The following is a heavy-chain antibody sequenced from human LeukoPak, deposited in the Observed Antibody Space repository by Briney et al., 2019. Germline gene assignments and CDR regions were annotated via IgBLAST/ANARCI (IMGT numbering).Heavy chain of an antibody. J-gene: IGHJ4*02. V-gene: IGHV3-15*01. CDR1: GFTFINAW. Sequence: PGGSLRLSCAASGFTFINAWMAWVRQAPGKGLEWVGRIKAKAHGGTIEYAAPVKGRFTISRDESKNTLYLQMSSLKTEDTAVYYCTTDGVGVEGATYDNWGQGTLVSVSS. CDR2: IKAKAHGGTI. D-gene: IGHD1-26*01. CDR3: TTDGVGVEGATYDN.